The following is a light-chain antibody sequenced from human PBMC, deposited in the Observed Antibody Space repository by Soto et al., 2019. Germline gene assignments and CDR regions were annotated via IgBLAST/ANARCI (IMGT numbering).Light chain of an antibody. Sequence: QSVLTQPPSASGTPGQRVTISCSRSSSNIGSNTVNWYQQLPGTAPKLLIYSNNQRPSGVPDRFSGSKSGTSASLAISGLQSEDEADYYCAAWDDTRNGVVFGGGTKLTVL. V-gene: IGLV1-44*01. J-gene: IGLJ2*01. CDR3: AAWDDTRNGVV. CDR1: SSNIGSNT. CDR2: SNN.